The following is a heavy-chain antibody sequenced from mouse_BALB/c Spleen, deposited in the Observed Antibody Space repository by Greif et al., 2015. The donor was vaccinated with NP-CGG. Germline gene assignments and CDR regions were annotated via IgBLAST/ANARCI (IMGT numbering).Heavy chain of an antibody. Sequence: QVHVKQSGPGLVQPSQSLSITCTVSGFSLTSYGVHWVRQSPGKGLEWLGVIWSGGSTDYNAAFISRLSISKDNSKSQDFFKMNSLQANDTAIYYCARNYGGGYYYAMDYWGQGTSVTVSS. V-gene: IGHV2-2*02. J-gene: IGHJ4*01. CDR1: GFSLTSYG. CDR2: IWSGGST. D-gene: IGHD1-1*01. CDR3: ARNYGGGYYYAMDY.